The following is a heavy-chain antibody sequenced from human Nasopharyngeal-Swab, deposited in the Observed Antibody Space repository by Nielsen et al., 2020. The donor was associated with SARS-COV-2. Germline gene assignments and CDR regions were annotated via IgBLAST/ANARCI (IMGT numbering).Heavy chain of an antibody. CDR2: IYSGGST. J-gene: IGHJ6*02. V-gene: IGHV3-53*01. D-gene: IGHD6-13*01. Sequence: GEFLKISCAASGFTVSSNYMSWVRQAPGKGLEWVSVIYSGGSTYYADSVKGRFTISRDNSKNTLYLQMNSLRAEDTAVYYCARSIAAAGTATHGMDVWGQGTTVTVSS. CDR3: ARSIAAAGTATHGMDV. CDR1: GFTVSSNY.